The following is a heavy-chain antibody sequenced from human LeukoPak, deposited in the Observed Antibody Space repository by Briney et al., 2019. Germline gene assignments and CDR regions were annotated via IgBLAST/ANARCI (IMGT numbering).Heavy chain of an antibody. CDR1: GFTFSSYA. Sequence: GGSLRLSCAASGFTFSSYAMSWVRQAPGKGLEWVSAISGSGGSTYYADSVKGRFTISRDNSKNTLYLQMNSLRAEDTAVYCCAKVLRKNSSGGYWGQGTLVTVSS. D-gene: IGHD6-19*01. V-gene: IGHV3-23*01. CDR2: ISGSGGST. J-gene: IGHJ4*02. CDR3: AKVLRKNSSGGY.